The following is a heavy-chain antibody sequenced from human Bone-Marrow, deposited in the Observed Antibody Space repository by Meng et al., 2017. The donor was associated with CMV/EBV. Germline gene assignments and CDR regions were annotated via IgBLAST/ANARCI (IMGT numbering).Heavy chain of an antibody. V-gene: IGHV7-4-1*02. CDR2: ISTNTGNP. CDR3: GTLKYTSGFYGPAY. CDR1: GYTFTRYP. D-gene: IGHD6-19*01. J-gene: IGHJ4*02. Sequence: QVQVVQSGSEWKKPGASVKVSCKASGYTFTRYPMNWVRQAPGKGLEWMGWISTNTGNPTYAQGFTGRFVFSVDTSVSTAYLQISSLKAEDTAVYYCGTLKYTSGFYGPAYWGQGALVTVSS.